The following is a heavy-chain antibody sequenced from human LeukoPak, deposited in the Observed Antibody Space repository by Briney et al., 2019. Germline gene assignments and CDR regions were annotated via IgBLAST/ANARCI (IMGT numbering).Heavy chain of an antibody. Sequence: PGGSLRVSCAASGFTFSSYAMHWVRQAPGKGLEWVAVISYDGSNKYYADSVKGRFTISRDNSKNTLYLQMNSLRAEDTAVYYCARDKSSGWLGDYYGMDVWGQGTTVTVSS. J-gene: IGHJ6*02. CDR3: ARDKSSGWLGDYYGMDV. CDR2: ISYDGSNK. CDR1: GFTFSSYA. D-gene: IGHD6-19*01. V-gene: IGHV3-30-3*01.